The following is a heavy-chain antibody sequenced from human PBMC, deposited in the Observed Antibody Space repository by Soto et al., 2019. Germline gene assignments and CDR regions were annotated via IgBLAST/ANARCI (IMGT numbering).Heavy chain of an antibody. CDR1: GFTFSSYW. V-gene: IGHV3-74*01. CDR3: VRVGLWSGAFSYFDN. Sequence: DVQLVESGGGLVQPGGSLRLSCAASGFTFSSYWMYWVRQVPGKGPVWVSRINSEGSNTVYAESVKGRFTISRDNAKNTLDLQMNSLRAEDTAVYYCVRVGLWSGAFSYFDNWGQGTLVTVSS. J-gene: IGHJ4*02. CDR2: INSEGSNT. D-gene: IGHD3-3*01.